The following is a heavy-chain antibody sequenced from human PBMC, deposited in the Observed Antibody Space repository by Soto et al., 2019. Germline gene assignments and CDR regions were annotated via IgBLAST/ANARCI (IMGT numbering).Heavy chain of an antibody. Sequence: GSLRLSCAASGFTFSSYGMHWVRQAPGKGLEWVAVISYDGSNKYYADSVKGRFTISRDNSKNTLYLQMNSLRAEDTAVYYCAKVRVYYYYGMDVWGQGTTVTVSS. CDR1: GFTFSSYG. V-gene: IGHV3-30*18. CDR3: AKVRVYYYYGMDV. J-gene: IGHJ6*02. D-gene: IGHD2-21*01. CDR2: ISYDGSNK.